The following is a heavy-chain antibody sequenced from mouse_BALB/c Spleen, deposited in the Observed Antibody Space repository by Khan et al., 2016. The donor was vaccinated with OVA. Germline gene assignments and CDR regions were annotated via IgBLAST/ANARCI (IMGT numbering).Heavy chain of an antibody. D-gene: IGHD2-10*01. Sequence: QVQLQQSGPGLAAPSQSLSITCTISGFSLTTYGVHWVRQPPGKGLEWLVVIWSDGTTNYNSALKSSLTITKDNSQRQVFLKMNSLQTDDTAIYFCARQPYYHYNIMDYWGQGTSVTVSS. V-gene: IGHV2-6-1*01. CDR1: GFSLTTYG. CDR2: IWSDGTT. J-gene: IGHJ4*01. CDR3: ARQPYYHYNIMDY.